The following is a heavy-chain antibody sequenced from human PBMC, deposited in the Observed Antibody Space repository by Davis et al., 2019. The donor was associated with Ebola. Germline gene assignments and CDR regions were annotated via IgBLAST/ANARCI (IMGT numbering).Heavy chain of an antibody. CDR2: ISSSSSYI. CDR1: GFTFSSYS. D-gene: IGHD2-15*01. CDR3: ARGGSGGSLYYYYYGMDV. J-gene: IGHJ6*02. V-gene: IGHV3-21*01. Sequence: GGSLRLSCAASGFTFSSYSMNWVRQAPGKGLEWVSSISSSSSYIYYADSVKGRFTISRDNSKNTLYLQMNSLRAEDTAVYYCARGGSGGSLYYYYYGMDVWGQGTTVTVSS.